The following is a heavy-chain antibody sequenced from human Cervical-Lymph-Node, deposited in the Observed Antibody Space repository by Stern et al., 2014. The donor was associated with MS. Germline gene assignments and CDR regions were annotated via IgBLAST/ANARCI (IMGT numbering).Heavy chain of an antibody. D-gene: IGHD3-10*01. Sequence: QVTLKESGPTLVKPTQTLTLTCTFSGFSLRTSGIDVGWIRQPPGQALEWLALAYWDGDKRYSPSLKSRLTITKDTAENQVVLKMTNMDPVDTATYYCAHIAGEFGESSTETLDPWGQGILVTVSS. CDR1: GFSLRTSGID. J-gene: IGHJ5*02. CDR2: AYWDGDK. V-gene: IGHV2-5*02. CDR3: AHIAGEFGESSTETLDP.